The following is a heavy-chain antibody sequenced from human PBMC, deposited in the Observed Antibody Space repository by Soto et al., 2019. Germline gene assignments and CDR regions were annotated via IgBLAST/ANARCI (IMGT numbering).Heavy chain of an antibody. CDR1: NGSVSSGTYS. CDR3: ARGHYYYGMDV. Sequence: SETLSLTCTVSNGSVSSGTYSWSWVRQPPGKGLEWFGYIYYSGTTYYTPSLKSRLTMSMDRANDHFSLNLTSVTAADTAVYFCARGHYYYGMDVWGQGITVTVSS. CDR2: IYYSGTT. J-gene: IGHJ6*02. V-gene: IGHV4-30-2*01.